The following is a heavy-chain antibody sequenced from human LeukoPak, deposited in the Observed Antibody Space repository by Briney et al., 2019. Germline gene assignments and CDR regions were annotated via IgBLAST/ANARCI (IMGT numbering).Heavy chain of an antibody. Sequence: PSETLSLTCTVSGGSITNYFWSWIRQPPGKGLEWIGYMYYSGSTNYNPSLKSRVTISLDTSKNQVSLKLCSVTAADTAVYYCAKSPYGSTSTNYYMDVWGKGTTVTVSS. J-gene: IGHJ6*03. V-gene: IGHV4-59*01. D-gene: IGHD2-2*01. CDR1: GGSITNYF. CDR3: AKSPYGSTSTNYYMDV. CDR2: MYYSGST.